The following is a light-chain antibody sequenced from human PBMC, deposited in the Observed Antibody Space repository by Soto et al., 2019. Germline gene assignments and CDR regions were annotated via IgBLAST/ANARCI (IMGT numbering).Light chain of an antibody. CDR2: EVN. V-gene: IGLV2-8*01. CDR1: NSDIGNYNF. Sequence: QSALTQPPSASGSPGQSVAISCTGTNSDIGNYNFVSWYQQHPGKAPKLMIYEVNKRPSGVPDRFSGSKSGNTASLTVSGLQAADEADYFCKSYAGSNTYVFGSGTKLTVL. CDR3: KSYAGSNTYV. J-gene: IGLJ1*01.